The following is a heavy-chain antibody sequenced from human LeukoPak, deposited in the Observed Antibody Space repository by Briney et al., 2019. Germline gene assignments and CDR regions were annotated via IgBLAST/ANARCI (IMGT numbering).Heavy chain of an antibody. CDR1: GFTFSSHA. D-gene: IGHD1-26*01. V-gene: IGHV3-23*01. J-gene: IGHJ4*02. CDR2: ISSGGGST. Sequence: GGSLRLSCAASGFTFSSHAMSWVPQAPGKGLECVSAISSGGGSTYYADSVKGRFTISRDNSKNTLYLQMNSLRAEDMAVYYCAKEPYSGSQLLDYWGQGTLVTVSS. CDR3: AKEPYSGSQLLDY.